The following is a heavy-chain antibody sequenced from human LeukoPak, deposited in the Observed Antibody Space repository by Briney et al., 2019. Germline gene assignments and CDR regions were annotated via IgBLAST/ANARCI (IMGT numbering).Heavy chain of an antibody. J-gene: IGHJ4*02. CDR2: IDPSDSYT. Sequence: GDSLKISCKGSGYSFTSYWISWVRQMPGKGLEWMGRIDPSDSYTKYSPSFQGHVTISADKSISTAYLQWSSLKASDTAMYYCARLPRHCSGGSCHSINYWGQGTLVTVSS. D-gene: IGHD2-15*01. CDR3: ARLPRHCSGGSCHSINY. V-gene: IGHV5-10-1*01. CDR1: GYSFTSYW.